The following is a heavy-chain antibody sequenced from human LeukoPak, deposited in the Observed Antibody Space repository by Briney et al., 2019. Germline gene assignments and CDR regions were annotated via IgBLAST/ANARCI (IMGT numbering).Heavy chain of an antibody. CDR3: ARGGGLDV. CDR2: INHNGNVN. CDR1: AFTFNTFW. Sequence: GGSLRLSCAASAFTFNTFWMHWARQAPGKGLEWVASINHNGNVNYYVDSVKGRFTISRDNAKNSLYLQMSNLRAEDTAVYFCARGGGLDVWGQGATVTVSS. V-gene: IGHV3-7*03. J-gene: IGHJ6*02. D-gene: IGHD3-16*01.